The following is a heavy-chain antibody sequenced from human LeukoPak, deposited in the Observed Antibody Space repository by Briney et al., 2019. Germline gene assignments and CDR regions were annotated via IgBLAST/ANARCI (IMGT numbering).Heavy chain of an antibody. CDR3: ARVVKQQLPWYYFDY. CDR1: GGSISSGDYY. D-gene: IGHD6-13*01. Sequence: SQTLSLTCTVSGGSISSGDYYWSWIRQPPGKGLEWIGYIYYSGSTYYNPSLKSRVTISVDTSKNQFSLQLNSVTPEDTAVYYCARVVKQQLPWYYFDYWGQGTLVTVSS. V-gene: IGHV4-30-4*01. J-gene: IGHJ4*02. CDR2: IYYSGST.